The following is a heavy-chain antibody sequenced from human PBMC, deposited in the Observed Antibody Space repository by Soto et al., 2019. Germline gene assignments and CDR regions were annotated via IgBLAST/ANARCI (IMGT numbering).Heavy chain of an antibody. CDR1: GDSGSSTSFY. J-gene: IGHJ5*02. V-gene: IGHV4-61*01. D-gene: IGHD2-8*01. Sequence: SETLSLTCTVSGDSGSSTSFYWSWVRQPPGKGLEWMGSIYYNGDTNYTASLKSRVTISVDTSKNQFSLKLSSVTAEDTAVYYCARSSTMGNANWFDPWRQGTLVTVSS. CDR3: ARSSTMGNANWFDP. CDR2: IYYNGDT.